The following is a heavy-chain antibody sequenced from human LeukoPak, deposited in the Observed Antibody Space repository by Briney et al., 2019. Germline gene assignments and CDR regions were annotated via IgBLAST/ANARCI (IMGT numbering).Heavy chain of an antibody. V-gene: IGHV4-31*03. Sequence: SQTLSLTCTVSGGSISSGGYYWSWIRQHPGMGLEWIGYIYYSGSTYYNPSLKSRVTISVDTSKNQFSLKLSSVTAADTAVYYCARSIYSNYVYYYYGMDVWGQGTTVTVSS. D-gene: IGHD4-4*01. J-gene: IGHJ6*02. CDR1: GGSISSGGYY. CDR3: ARSIYSNYVYYYYGMDV. CDR2: IYYSGST.